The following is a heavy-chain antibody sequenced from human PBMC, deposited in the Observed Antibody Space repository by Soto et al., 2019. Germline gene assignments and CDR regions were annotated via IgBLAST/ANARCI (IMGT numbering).Heavy chain of an antibody. CDR1: GGTFSSYA. CDR3: ARAPGRGYSYAYWYFDL. J-gene: IGHJ2*01. CDR2: IIPIFGTA. V-gene: IGHV1-69*12. Sequence: QVQLVQSGAEVKKPGSSVKVSCKASGGTFSSYAISWVRQAPGQGLEWMGGIIPIFGTANYAQKFQGRVTITADESTSTAYMELSSLRSADTAVYYCARAPGRGYSYAYWYFDLWGRGTLVTVSS. D-gene: IGHD5-18*01.